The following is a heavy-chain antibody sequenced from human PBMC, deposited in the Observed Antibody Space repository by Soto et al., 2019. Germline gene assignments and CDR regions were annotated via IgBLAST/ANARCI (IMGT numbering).Heavy chain of an antibody. CDR1: GGTFSSYT. Sequence: SVKVSCKASGGTFSSYTISWVRQAPGQGLEWMGRIIPILGIANYAQKFQGRVTITADKSTSTAYMELSSLRSEDTAVYYCARDPAIAVAGTHAFDIWGQGTMVTVSS. CDR2: IIPILGIA. J-gene: IGHJ3*02. D-gene: IGHD6-19*01. CDR3: ARDPAIAVAGTHAFDI. V-gene: IGHV1-69*04.